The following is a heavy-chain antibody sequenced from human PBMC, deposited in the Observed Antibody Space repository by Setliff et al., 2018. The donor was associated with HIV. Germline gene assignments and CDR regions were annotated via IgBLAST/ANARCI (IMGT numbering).Heavy chain of an antibody. CDR2: VYFLGNT. D-gene: IGHD3-22*01. V-gene: IGHV4-39*02. CDR3: ARAPANYHDSSGFYFGGDYYFDF. CDR1: GASILSSGGHF. J-gene: IGHJ4*02. Sequence: SETLSLTCTVSGASILSSGGHFWGWIRQPPGRGLEWLATVYFLGNTYLNPSLKGRVAVSVDTSKNHFSLRVTSVTAAGTAVYYCARAPANYHDSSGFYFGGDYYFDFWGQGTLVTVSS.